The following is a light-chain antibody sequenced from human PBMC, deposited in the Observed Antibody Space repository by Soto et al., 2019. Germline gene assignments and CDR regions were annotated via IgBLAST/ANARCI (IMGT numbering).Light chain of an antibody. Sequence: QSALTQPASVSGSPGQSISISCIGTSSDVGAFNYVSWYQHHPGKAPHLIIYDVTSRPSGVSNRFSASKSGNTASLTISWLQAEDEDDYYCSSYTTRNTEVFGTGTKLTVL. J-gene: IGLJ1*01. CDR1: SSDVGAFNY. CDR3: SSYTTRNTEV. CDR2: DVT. V-gene: IGLV2-14*03.